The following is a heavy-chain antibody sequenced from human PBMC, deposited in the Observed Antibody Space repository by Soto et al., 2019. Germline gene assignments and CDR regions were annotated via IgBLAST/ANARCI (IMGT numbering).Heavy chain of an antibody. J-gene: IGHJ4*02. V-gene: IGHV3-15*07. D-gene: IGHD6-19*01. CDR1: GCTFNVAW. CDR3: TTEFGYSSGQNEH. CDR2: LKGRNVGGTI. Sequence: EVHLVESGGGLVKPGGSLRLSCATYGCTFNVAWFSWVRRAPGKGLEWVGRLKGRNVGGTIDYAAPVTGRFTISSDASQNTLHLQMTSLQIEATAVYYCTTEFGYSSGQNEHWGQGDLVTVSS.